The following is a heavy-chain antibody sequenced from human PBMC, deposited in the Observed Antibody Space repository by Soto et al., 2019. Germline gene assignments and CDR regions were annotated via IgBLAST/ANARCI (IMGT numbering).Heavy chain of an antibody. CDR3: AAERAYFHDSNGYLSIDF. CDR2: VKSKTDGETA. D-gene: IGHD3-22*01. CDR1: GFSFSDAW. Sequence: EVQLVESGGGLVKPGGSLRLSCAASGFSFSDAWLNWVRQAPGKGLEWVGRVKSKTDGETADYATFVKGRFTISRDDSKNALYLQRNSLKTEDTAVYYCAAERAYFHDSNGYLSIDFWGQGTLVTVSS. J-gene: IGHJ4*02. V-gene: IGHV3-15*07.